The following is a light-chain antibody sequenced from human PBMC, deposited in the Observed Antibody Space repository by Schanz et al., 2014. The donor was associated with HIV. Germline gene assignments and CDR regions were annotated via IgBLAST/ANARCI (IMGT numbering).Light chain of an antibody. J-gene: IGLJ3*02. CDR3: SSYTTTNTWL. CDR1: SSDVGGYNY. V-gene: IGLV2-8*01. CDR2: EVA. Sequence: QSALTQPPSASGSPGQSVTISCTGTSSDVGGYNYVSWYQQHPGNAPKLLIFEVAKRPSGVPGRFSGSKSGNTASLTVSGLQAEDEADYYCSSYTTTNTWLFGGGTKLTVL.